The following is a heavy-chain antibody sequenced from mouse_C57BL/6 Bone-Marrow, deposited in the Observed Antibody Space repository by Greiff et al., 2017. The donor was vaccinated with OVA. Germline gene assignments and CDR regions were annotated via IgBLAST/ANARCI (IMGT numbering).Heavy chain of an antibody. CDR1: GYTFTSYW. CDR2: IDPNSGGT. D-gene: IGHD1-1*01. CDR3: ARRRRDYYGSSHWYFDV. Sequence: VKLQQPGAELVKPGASVKLSCKASGYTFTSYWMHWVKQRPGRGLEWIGRIDPNSGGTKYNEKFKSKATLTVDKPSSTAYMQLSSLTSEDSAVYYCARRRRDYYGSSHWYFDVWGTGTTVTVSS. V-gene: IGHV1-72*01. J-gene: IGHJ1*03.